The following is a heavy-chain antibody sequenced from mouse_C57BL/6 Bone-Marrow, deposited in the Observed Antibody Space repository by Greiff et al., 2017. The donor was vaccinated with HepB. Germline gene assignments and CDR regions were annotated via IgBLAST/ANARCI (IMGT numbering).Heavy chain of an antibody. J-gene: IGHJ3*01. CDR2: IYPGSGST. V-gene: IGHV1-55*01. D-gene: IGHD2-3*01. Sequence: VQLQQPGAELVKPGASVKMSCKASGYTFTSYWITWVKQRPGQGLEWIGDIYPGSGSTNYNEKFKSKATITADTSSNTAYLQLSSLTSEDTAVYYCTRWLLRFAYWGQGTLVTVSA. CDR1: GYTFTSYW. CDR3: TRWLLRFAY.